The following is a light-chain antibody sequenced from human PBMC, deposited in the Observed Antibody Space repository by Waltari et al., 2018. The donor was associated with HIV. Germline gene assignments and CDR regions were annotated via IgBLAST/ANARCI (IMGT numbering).Light chain of an antibody. V-gene: IGKV3-20*01. CDR3: QQYRGSPGFT. CDR2: GTS. CDR1: QSVSNSY. Sequence: EIVLTQSPGTLSLSPGERATLSCRASQSVSNSYLAWYQQKPGQALRLLIYGTSSRATGIPDRFSGSGSGTDFTLTISRLEPEDFAVYYCQQYRGSPGFTFGPGTKVDI. J-gene: IGKJ3*01.